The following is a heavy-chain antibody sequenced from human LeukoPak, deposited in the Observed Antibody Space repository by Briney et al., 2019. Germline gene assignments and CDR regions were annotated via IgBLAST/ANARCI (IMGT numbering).Heavy chain of an antibody. Sequence: GGSLSLYCAAYGFTFSSYAMHWVRQAPGKGLEWVAVISYDGSNKYYADSVKGRFTISRDNSKNTLYLQMNSLRAEDTAVYYCARDRYSSSWYYFDYWGQGTLVTVSS. D-gene: IGHD6-13*01. CDR2: ISYDGSNK. J-gene: IGHJ4*02. CDR1: GFTFSSYA. CDR3: ARDRYSSSWYYFDY. V-gene: IGHV3-30-3*01.